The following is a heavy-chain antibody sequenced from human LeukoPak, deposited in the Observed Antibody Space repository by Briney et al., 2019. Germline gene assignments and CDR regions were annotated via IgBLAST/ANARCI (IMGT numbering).Heavy chain of an antibody. CDR2: ISPTGKTT. CDR3: ARGVVSGYNVLTGYFRAFDY. CDR1: GFTYSGSE. J-gene: IGHJ4*02. V-gene: IGHV3-48*03. Sequence: GGFLRLSCAASGFTYSGSEMHWVRQAPGKGLEWVAYISPTGKTTNYADSVQGRFTVSRDNDKNLIFLQMSSLRAGDTAIYYCARGVVSGYNVLTGYFRAFDYWGQGALVTVSS. D-gene: IGHD3-9*01.